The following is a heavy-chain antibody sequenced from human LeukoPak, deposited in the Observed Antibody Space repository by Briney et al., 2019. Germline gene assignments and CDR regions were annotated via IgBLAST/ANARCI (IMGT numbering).Heavy chain of an antibody. CDR3: ARGDSYDFWSGYSYYFDY. D-gene: IGHD3-3*01. J-gene: IGHJ4*02. CDR2: IYTSGST. V-gene: IGHV4-4*07. Sequence: SETLSLTCTVSGGSISSYYWSWIRQPAGKGLEWIGRIYTSGSTNYNPSLKSRVTMSVDTSKNQFSLKLSSVTATDTAVYYCARGDSYDFWSGYSYYFDYWGQGTLVTVSS. CDR1: GGSISSYY.